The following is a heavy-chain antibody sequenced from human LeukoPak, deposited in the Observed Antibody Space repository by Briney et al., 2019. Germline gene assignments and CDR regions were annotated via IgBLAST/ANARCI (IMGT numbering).Heavy chain of an antibody. Sequence: SETLSLTCTVSGGSISSSSYYWGWIRQPPGKGLEWIGSIYYSGSTYYNPSLKSRVTISVDTSKNQFSLKLSSVTAADTAVYYCARQGITIFGVVIIPNWFDPWGQGTLVTVSS. CDR2: IYYSGST. CDR3: ARQGITIFGVVIIPNWFDP. J-gene: IGHJ5*02. V-gene: IGHV4-39*01. CDR1: GGSISSSSYY. D-gene: IGHD3-3*01.